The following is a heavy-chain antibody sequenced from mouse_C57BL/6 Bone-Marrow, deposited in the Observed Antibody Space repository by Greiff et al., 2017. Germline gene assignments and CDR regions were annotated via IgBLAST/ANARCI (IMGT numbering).Heavy chain of an antibody. CDR1: GFNIKDDY. V-gene: IGHV14-4*01. CDR3: PPPATYYFDY. Sequence: EVQLQQSGAELVRPGASVKLSCTASGFNIKDDYMHWVKQRPEQGLEWIGWIDPENGDTEYASKFQGKATITADTSSNTAYLQLSSLTSEDTAVYYCPPPATYYFDYWGQGTTLTVSS. CDR2: IDPENGDT. J-gene: IGHJ2*01. D-gene: IGHD1-1*01.